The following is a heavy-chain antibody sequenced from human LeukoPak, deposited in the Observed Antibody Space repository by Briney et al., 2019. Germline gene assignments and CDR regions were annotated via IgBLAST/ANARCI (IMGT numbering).Heavy chain of an antibody. D-gene: IGHD6-13*01. V-gene: IGHV1-69*05. Sequence: SVTGSCTPSGGTFSTHAISWVRQAPGQGLEWMGGIIPIFGSANYAQKFQGRVTITTDESTSTAYMELRSLRSEDTAVYYCARSTNPPYSSTGDWFDPWGQGTLVTVSS. CDR2: IIPIFGSA. CDR3: ARSTNPPYSSTGDWFDP. J-gene: IGHJ5*02. CDR1: GGTFSTHA.